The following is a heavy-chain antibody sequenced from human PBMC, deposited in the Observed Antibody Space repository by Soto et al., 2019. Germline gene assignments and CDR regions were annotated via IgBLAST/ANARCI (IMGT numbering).Heavy chain of an antibody. V-gene: IGHV4-31*03. CDR1: GDAIKWGSVY. CDR2: ITYSGMT. CDR3: ARERQVGPSSGRFDP. Sequence: SETLSLTYSVNGDAIKWGSVYWSRTRQSPGNGLEYIGYITYSGMTFQNPSLKSRVTMSVDTPKNQFSLEVRSVTAADTAVYYCARERQVGPSSGRFDPWGQGTLVTVS. J-gene: IGHJ5*02.